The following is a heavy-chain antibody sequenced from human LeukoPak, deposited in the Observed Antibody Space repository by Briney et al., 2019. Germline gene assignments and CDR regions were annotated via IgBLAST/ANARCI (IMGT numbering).Heavy chain of an antibody. Sequence: PGRSLTLSSAVYGLTVSIDSMSCVSQHARNGLDWVSSISISSNYTYYTGSAKGRLTNSRDNGKNSLYLQMYSLRAEDTAAYYCARGSRLGVVERDAFDIWGQATMVSVSS. D-gene: IGHD3-3*01. CDR3: ARGSRLGVVERDAFDI. CDR2: ISISSNYT. J-gene: IGHJ3*02. V-gene: IGHV3-21*01. CDR1: GLTVSIDS.